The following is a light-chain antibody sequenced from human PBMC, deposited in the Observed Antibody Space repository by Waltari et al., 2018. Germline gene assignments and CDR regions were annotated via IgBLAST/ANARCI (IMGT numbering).Light chain of an antibody. Sequence: DIVMTQSPDSLAVSLGERATINCKSSQSVLYSSNNKNYLAWYQQKPGQPPKLLIYWASTRESVVPDRFSGSWSGTDFTLTISSLQAEDVAVYYCQQYYNTPLTFGGGTKVEIK. V-gene: IGKV4-1*01. CDR1: QSVLYSSNNKNY. CDR2: WAS. J-gene: IGKJ4*01. CDR3: QQYYNTPLT.